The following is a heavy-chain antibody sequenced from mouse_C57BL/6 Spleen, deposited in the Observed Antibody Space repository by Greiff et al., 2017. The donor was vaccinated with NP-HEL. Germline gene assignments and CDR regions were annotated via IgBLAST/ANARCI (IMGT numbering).Heavy chain of an antibody. CDR2: IGPGSGST. J-gene: IGHJ3*01. Sequence: VKLQQSGAELVKPGASVKISCKASGYTFTDYYINWVKQRPGQGLEWIGKIGPGSGSTYYNEKFKGKATLTADKSSSTAYMQLSSLTSEDSAVYFCASLDSSGYGFAYWGQGTLVTVSA. CDR3: ASLDSSGYGFAY. V-gene: IGHV1-77*01. CDR1: GYTFTDYY. D-gene: IGHD3-2*02.